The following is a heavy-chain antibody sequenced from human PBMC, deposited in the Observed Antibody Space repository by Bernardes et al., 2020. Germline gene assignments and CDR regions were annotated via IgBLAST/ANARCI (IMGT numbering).Heavy chain of an antibody. V-gene: IGHV3-48*03. D-gene: IGHD3-9*01. Sequence: GGSLRLSCAASGFTFSSYEMNWVRQAPGKGLEWVSYISSSGSTIYYADSVKGRFTISRDNAKNSLYLQMNSLRAEDTAVYYCARGVNRFGRYFDWVAPGWFDPWGQGTLVTVSS. J-gene: IGHJ5*02. CDR3: ARGVNRFGRYFDWVAPGWFDP. CDR1: GFTFSSYE. CDR2: ISSSGSTI.